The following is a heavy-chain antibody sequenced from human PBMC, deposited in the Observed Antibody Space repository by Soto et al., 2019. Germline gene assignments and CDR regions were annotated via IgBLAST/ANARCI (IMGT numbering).Heavy chain of an antibody. CDR1: GGTFSSYA. J-gene: IGHJ4*02. CDR3: ARVGLEYQLHEAFDY. V-gene: IGHV1-69*01. CDR2: IIPIFGTA. Sequence: QVQLVQSGAEVKKPGSSVKVSCKASGGTFSSYAISWVRQAPGQGLEWMGGIIPIFGTANYAQKFQGRVTINADESTSTAYMELSSLRSEDTAVYYCARVGLEYQLHEAFDYWGQGTLVTVSS. D-gene: IGHD2-2*01.